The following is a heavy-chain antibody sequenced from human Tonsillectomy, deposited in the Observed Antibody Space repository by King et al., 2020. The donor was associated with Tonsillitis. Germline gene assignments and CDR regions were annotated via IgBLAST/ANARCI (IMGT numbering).Heavy chain of an antibody. V-gene: IGHV1-2*02. CDR3: ARDLSYDSSGFFGY. Sequence: QLVQSGAEVKKPGASVKVACEASGYTVTGYYIHWVRQAPGQGLEWMGWINPNSGGTNYAQKFQGRITMTSDTSISKSYMELNRLKSDDTAVYYCARDLSYDSSGFFGYWGQGTLVTVSS. CDR1: GYTVTGYY. D-gene: IGHD3-22*01. J-gene: IGHJ4*02. CDR2: INPNSGGT.